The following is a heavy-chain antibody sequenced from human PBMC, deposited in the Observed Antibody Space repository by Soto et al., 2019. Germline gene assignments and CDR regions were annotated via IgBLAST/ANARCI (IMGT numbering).Heavy chain of an antibody. V-gene: IGHV3-7*05. CDR1: GFTFSSYW. CDR2: IKQDGSEK. J-gene: IGHJ4*02. Sequence: GSLRLSCAASGFTFSSYWMSWVRQAPGKGLEWVANIKQDGSEKYYVDSVKGRFTISRDNAKNSLYLQMNSLRAEDTAVYYCARVAAVVVVAATPGVFDYWGQGTLVTVSS. D-gene: IGHD2-15*01. CDR3: ARVAAVVVVAATPGVFDY.